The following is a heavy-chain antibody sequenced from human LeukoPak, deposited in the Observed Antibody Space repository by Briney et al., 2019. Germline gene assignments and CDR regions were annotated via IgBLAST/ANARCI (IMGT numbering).Heavy chain of an antibody. CDR2: IKQDGTEK. CDR3: ARGVGATHFDY. J-gene: IGHJ4*02. CDR1: GFTFSSYW. V-gene: IGHV3-7*04. Sequence: GGSLRLSCAASGFTFSSYWMSCVRQAPGKGLEWVAIIKQDGTEKYYVDSVKGRFTISRDNAKNSLYLQMNSLRAEDTAVYYCARGVGATHFDYWGQGTLVTVPS. D-gene: IGHD1-26*01.